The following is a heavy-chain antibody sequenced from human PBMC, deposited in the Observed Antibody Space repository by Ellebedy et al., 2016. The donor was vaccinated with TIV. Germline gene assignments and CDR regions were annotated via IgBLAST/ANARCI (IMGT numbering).Heavy chain of an antibody. CDR2: ISGRDDGP. CDR3: ARDETVTTSAFDY. Sequence: GGSLRLSXAASGFTFSSYGMSWVRQAPGKGLEWVSTISGRDDGPYYADSVKGRFTISRDNSRNTVYLQMNSLRAEDTAVYYCARDETVTTSAFDYWGQGTLVTVSS. CDR1: GFTFSSYG. D-gene: IGHD4-11*01. V-gene: IGHV3-23*01. J-gene: IGHJ4*02.